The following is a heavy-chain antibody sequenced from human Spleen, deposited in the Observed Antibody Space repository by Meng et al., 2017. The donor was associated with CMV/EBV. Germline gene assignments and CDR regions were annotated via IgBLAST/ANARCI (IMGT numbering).Heavy chain of an antibody. CDR1: GYTFTSYS. CDR2: INPSGDTT. CDR3: ARWKDKKSQCSTMIAVYLDYYFDY. V-gene: IGHV1-46*01. Sequence: ASVKVSCKASGYTFTSYSMHWVRQAPGQGLEWMGIINPSGDTTTYTQKFQGRVTMTRDTSTSTDYMELSGLSSEDTAVYFCARWKDKKSQCSTMIAVYLDYYFDYWGQGTLVTVSS. D-gene: IGHD3-22*01. J-gene: IGHJ4*02.